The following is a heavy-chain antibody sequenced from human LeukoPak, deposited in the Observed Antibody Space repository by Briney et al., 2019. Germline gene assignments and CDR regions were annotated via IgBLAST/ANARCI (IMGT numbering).Heavy chain of an antibody. CDR3: ARLSVSLNAFDM. V-gene: IGHV4-39*07. CDR2: IYYSGST. CDR1: GGSISSSSYY. J-gene: IGHJ3*02. Sequence: SETLSLTCTVSGGSISSSSYYWGWIRQPPGKGLEWIGSIYYSGSTYYNPSLKSRVTISVDTSNNQFSLKLSSVTAADTAMFYCARLSVSLNAFDMWGQGTLVTVSS.